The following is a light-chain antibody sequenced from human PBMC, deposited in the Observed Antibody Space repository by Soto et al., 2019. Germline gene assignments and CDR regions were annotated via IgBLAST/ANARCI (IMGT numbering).Light chain of an antibody. V-gene: IGLV1-51*01. J-gene: IGLJ1*01. Sequence: QSVLTQPPSVSAAPGQKVTISCSGSTFNIGNNFVSWCQQLPGTAPKVLIYDNNQRPSGIPDRFSASKSGTSATLVITGLQTGDEAGYYCGTWDSNLSAYVFGSGTKLPVL. CDR1: TFNIGNNF. CDR2: DNN. CDR3: GTWDSNLSAYV.